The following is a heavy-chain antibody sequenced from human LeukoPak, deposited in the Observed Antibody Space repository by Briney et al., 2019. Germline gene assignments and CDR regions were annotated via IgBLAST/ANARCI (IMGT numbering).Heavy chain of an antibody. Sequence: SETLSLTCTVSGGSISSYYWSWIRQPPGKGLEWIGYIYYSGSTNYNPSLKSRVTISVDTSKNQFPLKLSSVTAADTAVYYCARLGTQWLIDYWGQGTLVTVSS. J-gene: IGHJ4*02. CDR2: IYYSGST. CDR3: ARLGTQWLIDY. CDR1: GGSISSYY. V-gene: IGHV4-59*08. D-gene: IGHD6-19*01.